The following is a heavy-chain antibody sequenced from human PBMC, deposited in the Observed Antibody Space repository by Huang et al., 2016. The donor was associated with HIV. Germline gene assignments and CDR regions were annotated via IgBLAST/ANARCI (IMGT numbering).Heavy chain of an antibody. CDR2: INHSGST. V-gene: IGHV4-34*01. CDR1: GGSFSGYY. D-gene: IGHD3-22*01. J-gene: IGHJ4*02. Sequence: QVQLQQWGAGLLKPSETLSLTCAVYGGSFSGYYWRWIRQLPGKGLEWIGEINHSGSTNYNPSLKSRVTISVDTSKNQCSLKLSSVTAADTAVYYCARILMYYNSSGYGFDYWGQGTLVTVSS. CDR3: ARILMYYNSSGYGFDY.